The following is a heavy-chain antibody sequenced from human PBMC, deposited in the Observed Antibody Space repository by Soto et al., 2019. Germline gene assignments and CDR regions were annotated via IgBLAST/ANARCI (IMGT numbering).Heavy chain of an antibody. CDR3: AREHNEPLNYGSGSPYFDY. CDR1: GGSISSGGYY. D-gene: IGHD3-10*01. V-gene: IGHV4-31*03. J-gene: IGHJ4*02. CDR2: IYYSGST. Sequence: QVQLQESGPGLVKPSQTLSLTCTVSGGSISSGGYYWSWIRQHPGKGLEWIGYIYYSGSTYYNPSLKSRVTISVDTSKNQFSLKLSSVTAADTAVYYCAREHNEPLNYGSGSPYFDYWGQGTLVTVSS.